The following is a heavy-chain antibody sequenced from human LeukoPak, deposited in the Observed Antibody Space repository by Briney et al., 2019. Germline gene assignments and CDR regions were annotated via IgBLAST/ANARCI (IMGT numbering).Heavy chain of an antibody. CDR2: ISYDGSNK. CDR3: ARVGRDYGDNNWFDP. V-gene: IGHV3-30-3*01. Sequence: GRSLRLSCAASGFTFSSYAMHWVRQAPGKGLEWVAVISYDGSNKYYADSVKGRFTISRDDSKNTLYLQMNSLRAEDTAVYYCARVGRDYGDNNWFDPWGQGTLVTVSS. J-gene: IGHJ5*02. D-gene: IGHD4-17*01. CDR1: GFTFSSYA.